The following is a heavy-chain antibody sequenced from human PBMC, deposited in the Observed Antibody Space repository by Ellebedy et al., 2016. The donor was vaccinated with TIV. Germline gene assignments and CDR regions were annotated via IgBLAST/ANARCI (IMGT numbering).Heavy chain of an antibody. CDR2: IYFSGST. D-gene: IGHD3-10*01. CDR1: GGSISSAGYY. V-gene: IGHV4-31*03. Sequence: SETLSLTCTVSGGSISSAGYYWTWIRQLPGKGLEWIGYIYFSGSTFYNSSLKSRVTISLDASKNQFSLELNSVTAADTAVYYCARGLGSGGYFSDFWGRGTLVTVSS. J-gene: IGHJ4*02. CDR3: ARGLGSGGYFSDF.